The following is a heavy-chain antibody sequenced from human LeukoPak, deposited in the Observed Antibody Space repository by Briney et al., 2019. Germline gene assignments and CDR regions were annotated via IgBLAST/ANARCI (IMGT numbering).Heavy chain of an antibody. CDR2: IRYDGSNK. CDR3: AKDLRGGSSSWYPTFDY. D-gene: IGHD6-13*01. Sequence: GGSLRLSCAASGFTSSSYGMHWVRQAPGKGLEWVAFIRYDGSNKYYADSVKGRFTISRDNSKNTLYLQMNSLRAEDTAVYYCAKDLRGGSSSWYPTFDYWGQGTLVTVS. CDR1: GFTSSSYG. V-gene: IGHV3-30*02. J-gene: IGHJ4*02.